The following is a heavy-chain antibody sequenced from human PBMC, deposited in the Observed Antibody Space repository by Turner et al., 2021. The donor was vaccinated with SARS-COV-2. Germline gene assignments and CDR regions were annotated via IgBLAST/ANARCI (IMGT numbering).Heavy chain of an antibody. D-gene: IGHD1-26*01. Sequence: QVQLVQSGADVTKPGASVKVSCKAYGYTFTSYYMPWVRQAHGQGIEWVGIINPSGGSTGYAQKFKGRVTMNRDTSTSTVYMELSSLRSEDTAVYYGARQGGSMDVWGQGTTVTVSS. J-gene: IGHJ6*02. CDR1: GYTFTSYY. V-gene: IGHV1-46*01. CDR3: ARQGGSMDV. CDR2: INPSGGST.